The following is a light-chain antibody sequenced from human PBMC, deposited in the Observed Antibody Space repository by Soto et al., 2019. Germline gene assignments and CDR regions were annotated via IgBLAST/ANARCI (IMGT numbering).Light chain of an antibody. Sequence: AIRMTQSPSSFSASTGDRVTITCRASQGISSYLAWYQQKPGKAPKLLIYAASTLQSGVPSRFSGSGSGTDFTLTISCLQSEDFATYYWQQYYSYPLTFGQGTRLEIK. J-gene: IGKJ5*01. CDR3: QQYYSYPLT. V-gene: IGKV1-8*01. CDR1: QGISSY. CDR2: AAS.